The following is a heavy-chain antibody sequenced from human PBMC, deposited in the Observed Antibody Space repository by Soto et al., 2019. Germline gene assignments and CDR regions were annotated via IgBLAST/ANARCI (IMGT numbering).Heavy chain of an antibody. CDR2: IIPIFGTA. J-gene: IGHJ5*02. D-gene: IGHD5-12*01. CDR3: ARDQNSRGYDSGVVDWFDP. V-gene: IGHV1-69*01. Sequence: QVQLVQSGAEVKKPGSSVKVSCKASGGTFSSYAISWVRQGPGQGLEWMGGIIPIFGTANDAQKFQGRGTITADESTSTAYMERSSLRSEDTAVYYCARDQNSRGYDSGVVDWFDPWGQGTLVTVSS. CDR1: GGTFSSYA.